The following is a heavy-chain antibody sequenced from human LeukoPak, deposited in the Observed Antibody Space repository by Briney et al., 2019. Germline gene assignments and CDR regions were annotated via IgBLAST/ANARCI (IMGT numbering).Heavy chain of an antibody. Sequence: PGGSLRLSCAASGFTFSSYGMHWVRQAPGKGLEWVAVIWYDGSNKYYADSVKGRFTISRDNSKNTLYLQMDSLRAEDAAVYYGAKDHSSAWHLDYWGQGTLVTVSS. J-gene: IGHJ4*02. CDR2: IWYDGSNK. CDR3: AKDHSSAWHLDY. CDR1: GFTFSSYG. D-gene: IGHD6-19*01. V-gene: IGHV3-30*02.